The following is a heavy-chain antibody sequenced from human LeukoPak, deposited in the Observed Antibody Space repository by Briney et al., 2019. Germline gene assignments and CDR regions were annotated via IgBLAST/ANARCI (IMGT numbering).Heavy chain of an antibody. Sequence: ASVKVSCTASGYTFTGYYMHWVRQAPGQGLEWMGWINPNSGGTNYAQKFQGRVTITRDTSISTAYMELSRLRSDDTAVYYCARDSGGDYWFDHWGQGTLVTVSS. V-gene: IGHV1-2*02. CDR2: INPNSGGT. D-gene: IGHD4-17*01. CDR3: ARDSGGDYWFDH. J-gene: IGHJ5*02. CDR1: GYTFTGYY.